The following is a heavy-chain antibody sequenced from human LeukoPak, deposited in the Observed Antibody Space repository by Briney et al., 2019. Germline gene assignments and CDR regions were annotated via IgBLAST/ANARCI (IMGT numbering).Heavy chain of an antibody. Sequence: TGGSLRLSCAASGFTFNNYVMSWVRQAPGKGLEWVSGISHTGGDTNYADTVLGRFTVSRDNSKNTLYLQMNSLRAEDTAIYYCARHTRPDLQTTARWLDPWGQGTLVTVSS. V-gene: IGHV3-23*01. CDR1: GFTFNNYV. CDR2: ISHTGGDT. J-gene: IGHJ5*02. D-gene: IGHD4-17*01. CDR3: ARHTRPDLQTTARWLDP.